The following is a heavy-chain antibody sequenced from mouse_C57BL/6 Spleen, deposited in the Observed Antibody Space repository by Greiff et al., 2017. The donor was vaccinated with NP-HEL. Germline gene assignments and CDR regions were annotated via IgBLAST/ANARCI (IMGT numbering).Heavy chain of an antibody. Sequence: QVQLQQPGTELVKPGASVKLSCKASGYTFTSYWMHWVKQRPGQGLEWIGNINPSNGGTTYNEKLKSKATLTVDKYSSTTYMQLNSLTAEDAAVYYCARELWYFEVWGTGTTVTVSS. CDR1: GYTFTSYW. V-gene: IGHV1-53*01. CDR2: INPSNGGT. CDR3: ARELWYFEV. J-gene: IGHJ1*03.